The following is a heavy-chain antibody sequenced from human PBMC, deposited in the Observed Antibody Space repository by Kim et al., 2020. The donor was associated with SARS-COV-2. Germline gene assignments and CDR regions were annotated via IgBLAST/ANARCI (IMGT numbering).Heavy chain of an antibody. D-gene: IGHD1-1*01. Sequence: ESVKGRFTISRDNAKNSVFLQMSDRWREDTAVYFCGGDTTGTGVVDYWGQGTLVTVSS. CDR3: GGDTTGTGVVDY. J-gene: IGHJ4*02. V-gene: IGHV3-11*01.